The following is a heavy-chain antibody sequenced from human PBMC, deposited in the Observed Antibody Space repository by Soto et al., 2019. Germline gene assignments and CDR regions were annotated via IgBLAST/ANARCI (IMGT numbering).Heavy chain of an antibody. Sequence: EVQLLESGGGLVQPGGSLRLSCVASGVTFSSYAMSWVRQAPGKGLEWVSAVSKSGADTNYADSVRGRFTISRDNSKNTLYLQMNSLRAEDTAIYYCAKERHRSGSPHPFDYWGQGTRVTVSS. CDR1: GVTFSSYA. V-gene: IGHV3-23*01. CDR3: AKERHRSGSPHPFDY. CDR2: VSKSGADT. J-gene: IGHJ4*02. D-gene: IGHD6-19*01.